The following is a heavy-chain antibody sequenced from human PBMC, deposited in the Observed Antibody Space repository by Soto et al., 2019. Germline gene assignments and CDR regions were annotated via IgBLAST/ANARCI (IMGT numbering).Heavy chain of an antibody. J-gene: IGHJ4*02. CDR2: IKSKTDGGTT. D-gene: IGHD2-8*01. Sequence: EVQLVESGGGLVKPGGSLRLSCAASGFTFSNAWMSWVRQAPGKGLEWVGRIKSKTDGGTTDYAAPVKGRFTISRDDSKNTLXLQMNSLKTEDTAVYYCXTFXLMVYAAFAHWGQGTLVTVSS. CDR1: GFTFSNAW. CDR3: XTFXLMVYAAFAH. V-gene: IGHV3-15*01.